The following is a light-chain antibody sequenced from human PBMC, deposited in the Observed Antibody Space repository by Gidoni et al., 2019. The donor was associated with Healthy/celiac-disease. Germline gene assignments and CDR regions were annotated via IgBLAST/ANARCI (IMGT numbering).Light chain of an antibody. J-gene: IGLJ1*01. Sequence: QSALTQPRPVSGSPGQSVTISCTGTSSYVGGYNYVSWYQQHPGKAPKLIIYDVSKRPSGVPDRFSGSKSGNTASLTISGLQAEDEADYYCCSYAGSYTYVFGTGTKVTVL. CDR2: DVS. V-gene: IGLV2-11*01. CDR3: CSYAGSYTYV. CDR1: SSYVGGYNY.